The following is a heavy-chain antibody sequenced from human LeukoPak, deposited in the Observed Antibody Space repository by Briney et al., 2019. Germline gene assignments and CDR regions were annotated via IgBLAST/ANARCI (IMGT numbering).Heavy chain of an antibody. CDR1: GFTFSSYG. CDR2: INQDGSDH. V-gene: IGHV3-7*03. Sequence: PGGSLRLSCAASGFTFSSYGMHWVRQAPGKGPEWVASINQDGSDHYYVDSVKGRFTISRDNAKDSLYLQMSSLRVEDTAVYYCVRGRPYWGQGTLVTVSS. J-gene: IGHJ4*02. CDR3: VRGRPY.